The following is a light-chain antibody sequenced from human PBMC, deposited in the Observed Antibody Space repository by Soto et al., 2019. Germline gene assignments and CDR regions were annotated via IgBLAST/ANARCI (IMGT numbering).Light chain of an antibody. Sequence: QSALTQPPSASGSPGQSVTISCTGTSSDVGGYNDVSWYQQYPGTAPTLMIYEVSKRPSGVPDRFSGYNSGNTSSLTVSGLHAEDEADYYCSSYGGSNNVLFGGGTKLTVL. V-gene: IGLV2-8*01. J-gene: IGLJ2*01. CDR3: SSYGGSNNVL. CDR2: EVS. CDR1: SSDVGGYND.